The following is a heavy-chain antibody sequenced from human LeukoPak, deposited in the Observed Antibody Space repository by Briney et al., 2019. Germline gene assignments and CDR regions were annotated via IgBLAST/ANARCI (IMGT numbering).Heavy chain of an antibody. V-gene: IGHV3-21*01. J-gene: IGHJ4*02. CDR3: ARGANSSSWYYFDY. CDR2: ISSSSSYI. Sequence: GGSLRLSCAASGFTFSSYSMNWVRQAPGKGLEWVSSISSSSSYIYYADSVKGRFTISRDNAKNSLYLQMNSLRAEDTAVYYCARGANSSSWYYFDYWGQGTLATVSS. CDR1: GFTFSSYS. D-gene: IGHD6-13*01.